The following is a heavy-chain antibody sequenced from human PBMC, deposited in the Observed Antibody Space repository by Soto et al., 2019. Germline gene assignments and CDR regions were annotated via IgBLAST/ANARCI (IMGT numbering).Heavy chain of an antibody. CDR3: ATIIIPAATNFY. CDR2: ISGSGGST. D-gene: IGHD2-2*01. J-gene: IGHJ4*02. V-gene: IGHV3-23*01. CDR1: GITFTAYA. Sequence: EVQLLESGGGLVQPGGSLRLSCAASGITFTAYAMSWVRQAPGKGLEWVSSISGSGGSTYYADSVKGRLTISRDNSKNTLHLQMTSLRAEDTAVYYCATIIIPAATNFYWGQGTLVTVSS.